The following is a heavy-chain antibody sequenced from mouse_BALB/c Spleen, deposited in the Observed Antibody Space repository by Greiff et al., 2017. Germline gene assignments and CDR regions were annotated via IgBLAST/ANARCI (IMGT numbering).Heavy chain of an antibody. V-gene: IGHV1-69*02. CDR3: ARRGDFDY. CDR1: GYTFTSYW. Sequence: QVQLQQPGAELVKPGASVKLSCKASGYTFTSYWMHWVKQRPGQGLEWIGEIDPSDSYTNYNQKFKGKATLTVDKSSSTAYMQLSSLTSEDSAVYCCARRGDFDYWGQGTTLTVSS. J-gene: IGHJ2*01. CDR2: IDPSDSYT.